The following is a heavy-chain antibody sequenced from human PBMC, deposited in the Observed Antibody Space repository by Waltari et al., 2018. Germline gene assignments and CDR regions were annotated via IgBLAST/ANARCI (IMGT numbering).Heavy chain of an antibody. CDR2: ITSGTTT. J-gene: IGHJ5*02. Sequence: EVQLLESGGGLIQPGGSLSLSCGDSGSPFRSYAMTWVRQAPGKGLEWVSSITSGTTTYYADSVKGRFTISRDNSKNTLYLQMNSLRAEDTAVYYCAKVVTNWFDPWGQGALVTVSS. CDR1: GSPFRSYA. V-gene: IGHV3-23*05. D-gene: IGHD2-21*02. CDR3: AKVVTNWFDP.